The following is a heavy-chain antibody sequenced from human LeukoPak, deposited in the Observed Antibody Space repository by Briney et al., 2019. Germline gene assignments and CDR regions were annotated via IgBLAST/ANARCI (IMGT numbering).Heavy chain of an antibody. J-gene: IGHJ4*02. CDR3: AGSGNYELFDY. Sequence: GGSLRLSCAASGFTVSGNYMSWVRQAPGKGLEWVSIIYSGGTTFYADSVKGRFTISRDNSKNTLYLQMNGLRAEDTAVYYCAGSGNYELFDYWGQGTLVTVSS. V-gene: IGHV3-53*01. CDR2: IYSGGTT. D-gene: IGHD1-26*01. CDR1: GFTVSGNY.